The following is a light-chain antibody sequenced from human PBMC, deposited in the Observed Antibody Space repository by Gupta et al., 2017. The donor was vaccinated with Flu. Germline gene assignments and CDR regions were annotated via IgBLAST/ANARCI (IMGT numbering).Light chain of an antibody. Sequence: QSVLTQPPSASGNPGKSVLIPCPGRSSHIGNNFVYWYQQLPGTAPKLLIYKDYQRPPGVPNRFSGSKSGTSASLAISGLRSEDDADYYCAAWDSSLSGPWVFGGGTKLTV. CDR2: KDY. CDR1: SSHIGNNF. CDR3: AAWDSSLSGPWV. V-gene: IGLV1-47*01. J-gene: IGLJ3*02.